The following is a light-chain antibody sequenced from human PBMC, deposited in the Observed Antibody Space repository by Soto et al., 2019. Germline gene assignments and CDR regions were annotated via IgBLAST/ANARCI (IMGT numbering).Light chain of an antibody. J-gene: IGKJ1*01. CDR1: QSISIW. Sequence: DIQMTQSPSTLSASVGDRVTITCRASQSISIWLAWYQQKPGKAPKLLIYKASSLESGVPSRFSGSGYGTEFTLTIRSLQPDDFATYYCQQYNSYWTFGQGTKVEIK. CDR3: QQYNSYWT. V-gene: IGKV1-5*03. CDR2: KAS.